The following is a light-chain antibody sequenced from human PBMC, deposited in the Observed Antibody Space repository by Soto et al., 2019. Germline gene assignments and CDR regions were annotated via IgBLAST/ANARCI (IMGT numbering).Light chain of an antibody. CDR2: GNS. CDR3: QSYDSSLSIYV. V-gene: IGLV1-40*01. Sequence: QPVLTQPPSVSGAPGQRVTISCTGSSSNIGAGYDVHWYQQLPGTAPKLLIYGNSNRPSGVPDRFSGSKSGTSASLAITGLQAEAEADYYCQSYDSSLSIYVFGTGTKVTVL. J-gene: IGLJ1*01. CDR1: SSNIGAGYD.